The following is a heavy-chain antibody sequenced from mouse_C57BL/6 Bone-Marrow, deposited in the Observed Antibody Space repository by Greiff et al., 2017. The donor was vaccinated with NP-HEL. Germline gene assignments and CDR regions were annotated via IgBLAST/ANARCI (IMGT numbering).Heavy chain of an antibody. CDR1: GFTFSSYA. Sequence: EVQLVESGEGLVKPGGSLKLSCAASGFTFSSYAMSWVRQTPEKRLEWVAYISSGGDYIYYAAPVKGRFTLSSNNARNTLYLQMSRLKSEDTAMYYCTREVLGYGDDKYWGQGTLVTVSA. CDR3: TREVLGYGDDKY. CDR2: ISSGGDYI. D-gene: IGHD2-2*01. J-gene: IGHJ3*01. V-gene: IGHV5-9-1*02.